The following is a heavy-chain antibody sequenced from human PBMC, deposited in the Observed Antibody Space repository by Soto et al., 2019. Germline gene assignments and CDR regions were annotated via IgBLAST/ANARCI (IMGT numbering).Heavy chain of an antibody. CDR1: GFTFSSYS. V-gene: IGHV3-21*01. J-gene: IGHJ3*02. CDR3: VRMVIGAFDI. D-gene: IGHD3-16*02. CDR2: ISGSSSYI. Sequence: GGSLRLSCAASGFTFSSYSMNWVRQAPGKGLEWVSSISGSSSYIYYADSVKGRFTISRDNAKNSLYLQMNSLRAEDTAVYYCVRMVIGAFDIWGQGTMVTVSS.